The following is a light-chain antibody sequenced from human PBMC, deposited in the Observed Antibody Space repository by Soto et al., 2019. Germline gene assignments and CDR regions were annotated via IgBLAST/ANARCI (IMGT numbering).Light chain of an antibody. CDR1: QSVSSN. J-gene: IGKJ4*01. CDR3: QYYNNWLAT. Sequence: EIVMTQSPATLSVSPGERATLSCRASQSVSSNLAWYQQKPGQAPRLLIYGASTRATGIPARFSGSGSGTEFTLTISSLQSEDFTIYYCQYYNNWLATFGGGTK. CDR2: GAS. V-gene: IGKV3-15*01.